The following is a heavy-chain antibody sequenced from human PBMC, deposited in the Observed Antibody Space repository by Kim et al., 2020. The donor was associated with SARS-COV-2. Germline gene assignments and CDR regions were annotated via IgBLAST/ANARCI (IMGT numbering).Heavy chain of an antibody. J-gene: IGHJ5*02. V-gene: IGHV4-39*01. CDR3: ARHPQGIAVAEGWFVP. D-gene: IGHD6-19*01. Sequence: SETLSLTCTVSGGSISSSSYYWGWIRQPPGKGLEWIGSIYYSGSTYYNPSLKSRVTISVDTSKNQFSLKLSCVTAADTAVYYCARHPQGIAVAEGWFVPWGQGTLVTVSS. CDR1: GGSISSSSYY. CDR2: IYYSGST.